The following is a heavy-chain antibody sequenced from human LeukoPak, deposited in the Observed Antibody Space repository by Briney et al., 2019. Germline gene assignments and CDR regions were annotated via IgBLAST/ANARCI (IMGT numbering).Heavy chain of an antibody. CDR1: GFTFSSYE. J-gene: IGHJ4*02. D-gene: IGHD2-15*01. Sequence: GGSLRLSCAASGFTFSSYEMNWVRQAPGKGLEWVSYISSSGSTIYYADSVKGRFTISRDNAKNSLYLQMNSLRAEDTAVYYCARGRRASPGYCSGGSCYDFDYYFDYWGQGTLVTVSS. V-gene: IGHV3-48*03. CDR2: ISSSGSTI. CDR3: ARGRRASPGYCSGGSCYDFDYYFDY.